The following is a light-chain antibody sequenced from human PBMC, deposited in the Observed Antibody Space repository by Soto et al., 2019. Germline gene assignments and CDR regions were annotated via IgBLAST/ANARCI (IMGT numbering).Light chain of an antibody. CDR2: GNS. Sequence: QPVLTQPPSVSGAPGQRVTISCTGSSSNIGAGYDVHWYQQLPGTVPKLLIYGNSNRPSGVPDRFSGSKSGTSVSLAITGLQAEDEADYYCQSYDSSLSGHVVFGGGTKLTVL. J-gene: IGLJ2*01. CDR3: QSYDSSLSGHVV. V-gene: IGLV1-40*01. CDR1: SSNIGAGYD.